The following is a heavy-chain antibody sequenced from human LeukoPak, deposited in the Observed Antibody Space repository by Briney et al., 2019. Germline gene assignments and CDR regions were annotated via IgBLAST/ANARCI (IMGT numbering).Heavy chain of an antibody. J-gene: IGHJ4*02. CDR1: GDSITSKNW. V-gene: IGHV4-4*02. CDR3: ARVSATTPFDC. Sequence: SETLSLTCAVSGDSITSKNWWSWVRQTPDKGLEWIGEISHSGSPNYNPSLESRVTISVDKSKNQFSLKLSSVTAADTAVYFCARVSATTPFDCWGQRILVTVYS. CDR2: ISHSGSP. D-gene: IGHD1-1*01.